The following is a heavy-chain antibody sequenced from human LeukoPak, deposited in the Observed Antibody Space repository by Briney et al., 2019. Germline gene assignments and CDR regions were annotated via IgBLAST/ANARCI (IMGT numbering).Heavy chain of an antibody. CDR3: ATSGSNY. V-gene: IGHV3-23*01. D-gene: IGHD1-26*01. CDR2: ISGSGGST. J-gene: IGHJ4*02. Sequence: PGGCLRLSCAASVFNFSSDSMSRVRQALWKGLEWVSAISGSGGSTYYADSVKGRFTISRDNSKNTLYLQMNSLRAEDTAVYYCATSGSNYWGQGTLVTVSS. CDR1: VFNFSSDS.